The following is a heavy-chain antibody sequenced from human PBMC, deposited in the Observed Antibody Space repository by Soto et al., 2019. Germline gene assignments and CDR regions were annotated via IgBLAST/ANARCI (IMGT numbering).Heavy chain of an antibody. CDR1: GFSLNSARMG. J-gene: IGHJ4*02. Sequence: QVTLKESGPVLVKPTEPLTLTCTVSGFSLNSARMGVSWIRQPPGKALEWLAHIFSNDEKSYSTSLKSRLTSPKDAGKSQVVSTMTNMDPVDTATYCGARRAGYSSGYVCWGQGTLVTVCS. D-gene: IGHD6-19*01. CDR3: ARRAGYSSGYVC. V-gene: IGHV2-26*01. CDR2: IFSNDEK.